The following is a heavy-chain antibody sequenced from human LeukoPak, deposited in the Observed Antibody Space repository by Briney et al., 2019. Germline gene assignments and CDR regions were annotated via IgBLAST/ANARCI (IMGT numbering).Heavy chain of an antibody. CDR3: ARMPAAQNWFDP. J-gene: IGHJ5*02. D-gene: IGHD2-15*01. V-gene: IGHV1-69*05. CDR1: GGTFSSYA. CDR2: IIPIFGTA. Sequence: ASVKVSCKASGGTFSSYAISWVRQAPGQGLEWMGGIIPIFGTANYAQKFQGRVTITTDESTSTAYMELSSLRSEDTAVYYCARMPAAQNWFDPWGQGTLVTVSS.